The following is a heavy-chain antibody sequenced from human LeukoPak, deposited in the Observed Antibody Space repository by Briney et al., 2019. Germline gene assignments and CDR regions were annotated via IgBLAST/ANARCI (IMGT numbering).Heavy chain of an antibody. D-gene: IGHD5-12*01. CDR1: GFTFTNYW. CDR3: TRDYVLVATSGAFDI. V-gene: IGHV3-7*01. CDR2: IKEDGSAT. Sequence: GGSLRLSCAASGFTFTNYWMTWVRQAPGKGLEWVAHIKEDGSATNYVDSVKGRYTISRDNAKSSLSLQMNSLRVEDTAVYYCTRDYVLVATSGAFDIWGQGTMVTVSS. J-gene: IGHJ3*02.